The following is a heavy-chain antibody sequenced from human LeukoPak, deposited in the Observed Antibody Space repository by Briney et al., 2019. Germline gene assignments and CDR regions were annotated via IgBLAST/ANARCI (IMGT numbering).Heavy chain of an antibody. Sequence: GGFLRLSCAASGFTFNIYAMSWVRQAPGKGLEWVSAISGSGGSTYYADSVKGRFTISRDNSKNTLYLQMNSLRAEDTAVYYCAKGVGSSSWTDAFDIWGQGTMVTVSS. V-gene: IGHV3-23*01. J-gene: IGHJ3*02. CDR2: ISGSGGST. CDR3: AKGVGSSSWTDAFDI. CDR1: GFTFNIYA. D-gene: IGHD6-13*01.